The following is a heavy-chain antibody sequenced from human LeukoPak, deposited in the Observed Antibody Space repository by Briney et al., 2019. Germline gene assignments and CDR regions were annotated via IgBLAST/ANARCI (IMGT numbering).Heavy chain of an antibody. CDR1: GGSISSYY. V-gene: IGHV4-59*01. D-gene: IGHD5-24*01. CDR3: ARGGRDGYNLWETDY. CDR2: VYYSGST. Sequence: SETLSLTCTVSGGSISSYYWNWIRQPPGKGLEWIGYVYYSGSTDYNPSLTSRVTISMDTSKNQFSLRLSSVTAADTAIYYCARGGRDGYNLWETDYWGQGTLVTVSS. J-gene: IGHJ4*02.